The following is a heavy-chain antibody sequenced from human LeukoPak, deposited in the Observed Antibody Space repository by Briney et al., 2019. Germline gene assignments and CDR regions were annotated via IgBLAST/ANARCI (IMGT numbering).Heavy chain of an antibody. CDR3: ARGGEGYFYYYGMDV. CDR2: NYHRGTT. CDR1: GGFISSYY. D-gene: IGHD3-10*01. J-gene: IGHJ6*02. Sequence: SETRSLTCTVSGGFISSYYWSWIRQSPGKGLEWIGYNYHRGTTNSNPSLKSRVSISIDTSKNQFSLKLSSVTAADTAVYYCARGGEGYFYYYGMDVWGQGTTVTVSS. V-gene: IGHV4-59*01.